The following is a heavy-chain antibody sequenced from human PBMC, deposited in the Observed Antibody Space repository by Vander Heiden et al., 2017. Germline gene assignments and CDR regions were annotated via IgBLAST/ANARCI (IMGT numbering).Heavy chain of an antibody. CDR2: ISYDGSNK. Sequence: QVQLVESGGGVVQPGRSLRLSCAASGFTFSSYAMHWVRQATGKGLEWVAVISYDGSNKYYADSVKGRFTISRDNSKNTLYLQMNSLRAEDTAVYYCAREGYYDSSGYYYDFDYWGQGTLVTVSS. D-gene: IGHD3-22*01. J-gene: IGHJ4*02. V-gene: IGHV3-30-3*01. CDR1: GFTFSSYA. CDR3: AREGYYDSSGYYYDFDY.